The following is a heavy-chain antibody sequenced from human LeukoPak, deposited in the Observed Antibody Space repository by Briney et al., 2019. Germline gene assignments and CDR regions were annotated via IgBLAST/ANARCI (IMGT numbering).Heavy chain of an antibody. CDR1: GFTFSSYT. CDR3: ARDGSFDILTGYYKVQYFDY. J-gene: IGHJ4*02. CDR2: ITTSDGNT. D-gene: IGHD3-9*01. V-gene: IGHV3-23*01. Sequence: GGSLRLSCGASGFTFSSYTMSWVRQAPGKGLEWVSTITTSDGNTYYADSVKGRFTVSRDNSKNTLYLQMNSLSAEDTAVYYCARDGSFDILTGYYKVQYFDYWGQGTLVTVSS.